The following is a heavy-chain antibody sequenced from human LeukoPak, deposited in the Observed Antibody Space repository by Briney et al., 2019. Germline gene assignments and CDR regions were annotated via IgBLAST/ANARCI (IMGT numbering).Heavy chain of an antibody. D-gene: IGHD3-22*01. J-gene: IGHJ5*02. CDR3: ARLAIVGNWFDP. CDR2: ITASGDKT. CDR1: GFTFSSYA. V-gene: IGHV3-23*01. Sequence: VESLRLSCAASGFTFSSYAMSWVRQAPGKGLEWVSGITASGDKTFYGDSVKGRFTSSRDNSKNTLYLQMNSLRDEDTAVYYCARLAIVGNWFDPWGQGTLVTVSS.